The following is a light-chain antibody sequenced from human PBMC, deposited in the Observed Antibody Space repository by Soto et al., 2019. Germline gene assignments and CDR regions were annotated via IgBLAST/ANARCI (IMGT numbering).Light chain of an antibody. CDR1: QSISRY. V-gene: IGKV1-39*01. CDR3: QQTYSTWWT. J-gene: IGKJ1*01. CDR2: AAS. Sequence: DIQTTQSPSSLSASVGDRVTITCRASQSISRYLNWYQQKPGRAPKFLIYAASTLQSGVSSRFSGSGSGTDFTLTISSLQPEDYATYYCQQTYSTWWTFGQGTKVDIK.